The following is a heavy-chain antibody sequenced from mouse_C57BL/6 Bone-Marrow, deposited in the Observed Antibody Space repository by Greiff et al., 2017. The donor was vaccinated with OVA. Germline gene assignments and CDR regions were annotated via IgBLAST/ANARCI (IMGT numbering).Heavy chain of an antibody. CDR1: GFSFSSYA. CDR3: TRLLDAMDY. CDR2: ISSGGDYI. D-gene: IGHD2-1*01. J-gene: IGHJ4*01. V-gene: IGHV5-9-1*02. Sequence: EVMLVESGDGLVKPGGSLKLSCAASGFSFSSYAMSWVRQTPEKRLEWVAYISSGGDYIYYADTVKGRFTISRDNARNTLYLQMSSLKSEDTAMYYCTRLLDAMDYWGQGTSVTVSS.